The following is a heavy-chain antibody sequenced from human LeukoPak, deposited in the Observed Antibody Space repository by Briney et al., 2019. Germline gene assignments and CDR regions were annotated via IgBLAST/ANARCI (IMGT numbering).Heavy chain of an antibody. CDR1: GGSISSYY. V-gene: IGHV4-59*01. Sequence: PSETLSLTCTVSGGSISSYYWTWIRQPPGQGLEWIGYIYYSGSTDYNPSLKSRVTILVDTSKNQFSLKLTSVTAADTAVYYCASFMASYYYMDVWGKGTTVTVSS. CDR2: IYYSGST. D-gene: IGHD5-24*01. J-gene: IGHJ6*03. CDR3: ASFMASYYYMDV.